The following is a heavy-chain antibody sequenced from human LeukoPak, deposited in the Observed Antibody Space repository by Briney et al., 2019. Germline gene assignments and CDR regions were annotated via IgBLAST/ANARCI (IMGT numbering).Heavy chain of an antibody. J-gene: IGHJ4*02. CDR3: AKDLDGFFDY. CDR1: GFTFSSYG. CDR2: ISYDGSNK. V-gene: IGHV3-30*18. D-gene: IGHD4-17*01. Sequence: GGSLRLSCVASGFTFSSYGMHWVRQAPGKGLEWVAVISYDGSNKYYADSVKGRFTISRDNSRNTLYLQMNSLRAEDTAVYYCAKDLDGFFDYWGQGTLVTVSS.